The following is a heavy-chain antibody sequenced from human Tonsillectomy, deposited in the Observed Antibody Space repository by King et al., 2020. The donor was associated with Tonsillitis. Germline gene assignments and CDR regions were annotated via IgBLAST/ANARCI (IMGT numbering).Heavy chain of an antibody. CDR2: MGSSGSTM. V-gene: IGHV3-11*01. CDR1: GFTFTDYY. D-gene: IGHD2-15*01. Sequence: QVQLVESGGGLVKPGGSLRLSCAASGFTFTDYYMAWIRQAPGKGLEWLSYMGSSGSTMYYADSVKGRFTISRDNGKNLVYLQMYSLRAEVTAVYYCTIARHYCCGGSCYRTGFDYWGQRTLVTVSS. CDR3: TIARHYCCGGSCYRTGFDY. J-gene: IGHJ4*02.